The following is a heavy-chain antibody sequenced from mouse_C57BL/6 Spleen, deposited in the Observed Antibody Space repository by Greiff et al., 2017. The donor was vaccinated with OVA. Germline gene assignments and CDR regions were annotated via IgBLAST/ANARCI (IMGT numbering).Heavy chain of an antibody. CDR1: GYTFTSYW. CDR3: AREGNSLYFDY. CDR2: IDPSDSYT. D-gene: IGHD6-2*01. Sequence: VQLQQPGAELVKPGASVKLSCKASGYTFTSYWMQWVKQRPGQGLEWIGEIDPSDSYTNYNQKFKGKATFTVETSSSTAYMQLSSLTSEDSAVYYCAREGNSLYFDYWGQGTTLTVSS. V-gene: IGHV1-50*01. J-gene: IGHJ2*01.